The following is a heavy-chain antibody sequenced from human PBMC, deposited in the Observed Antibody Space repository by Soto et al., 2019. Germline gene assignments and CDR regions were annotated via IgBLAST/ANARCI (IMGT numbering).Heavy chain of an antibody. D-gene: IGHD2-15*01. CDR3: ARIPVGVSGGSCLYAFDI. J-gene: IGHJ3*02. V-gene: IGHV2-70*11. CDR2: IDWDDDK. Sequence: SGPTLVNPTQTLTLTCTFSGFSLSTSGMCVSWIRQPPGKALEWLARIDWDDDKYYSTSLKTRLTISKDTSKNQVVLTMTNMDPVDTATYYCARIPVGVSGGSCLYAFDIWGQGAMVTVSS. CDR1: GFSLSTSGMC.